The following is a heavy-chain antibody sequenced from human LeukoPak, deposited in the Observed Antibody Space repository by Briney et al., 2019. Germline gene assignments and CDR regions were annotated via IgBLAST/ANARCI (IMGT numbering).Heavy chain of an antibody. CDR3: AREGLEGATEY. D-gene: IGHD1-26*01. Sequence: GGSLRLSCAASGFTFSSYWMSWVRQAPGKGLEWVANIKQDGSEKYYVDSVKGRLTISRDNAKNSLYLQMNSLRAEDTAVYYCAREGLEGATEYWGQGTLVTVSS. CDR1: GFTFSSYW. J-gene: IGHJ4*02. V-gene: IGHV3-7*01. CDR2: IKQDGSEK.